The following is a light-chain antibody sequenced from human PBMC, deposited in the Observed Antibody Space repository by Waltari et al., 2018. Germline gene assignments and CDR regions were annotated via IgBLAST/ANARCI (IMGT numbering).Light chain of an antibody. CDR1: QRVGKY. J-gene: IGKJ1*01. V-gene: IGKV3-20*01. Sequence: EVVLTQSPGTLSLSPGERAPLSCRASQRVGKYLAWYQQKPGQAPRLLIYHASTRAPGIPDRFSGSGSGTDFTLTISRLEPEDFAVYYCQKYDSLPATFGRGTKVEIK. CDR2: HAS. CDR3: QKYDSLPAT.